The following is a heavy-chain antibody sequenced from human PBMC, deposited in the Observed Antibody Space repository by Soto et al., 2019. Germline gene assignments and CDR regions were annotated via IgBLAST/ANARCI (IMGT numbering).Heavy chain of an antibody. CDR2: ISSSSTYV. CDR1: GFIFSHYS. CDR3: ARTYGDSTPYYFDY. D-gene: IGHD4-17*01. V-gene: IGHV3-21*01. Sequence: GGSLRLSCAASGFIFSHYSRNWVRQAPGKGLEWVSSISSSSTYVYYADSVRGRFTISRDSAMNSLYLQMNSLRAEDTAVYHCARTYGDSTPYYFDYWGQGTLVTVSS. J-gene: IGHJ4*02.